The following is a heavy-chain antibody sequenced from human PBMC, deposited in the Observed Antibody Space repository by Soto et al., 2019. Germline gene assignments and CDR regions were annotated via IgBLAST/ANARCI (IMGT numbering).Heavy chain of an antibody. CDR3: ARVDGTY. CDR2: INAGNGNT. V-gene: IGHV1-3*05. CDR1: GYTFSSYA. D-gene: IGHD1-26*01. J-gene: IGHJ4*02. Sequence: QVQLVQFGAEEKKPGASVKVSCKASGYTFSSYAIHWVRQAPGQGLEWMGWINAGNGNTKYSQKFQGRVTITRDTSASTAYMELNSLRSEDTAVYYCARVDGTYWGQGTLVTVSS.